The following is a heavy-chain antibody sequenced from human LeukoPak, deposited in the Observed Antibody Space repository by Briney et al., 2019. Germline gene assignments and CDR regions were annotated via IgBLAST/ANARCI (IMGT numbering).Heavy chain of an antibody. CDR1: GYLFTNYW. Sequence: GESLKISCKGSGYLFTNYWIGWVRQLPGEGLEWMGIIYPGDSDTRYSPSFQGQVTISADNSINTAYLQWSSLKASDTAIYYCARRLTAEVWGQGTLVTVSS. J-gene: IGHJ4*02. CDR3: ARRLTAEV. CDR2: IYPGDSDT. V-gene: IGHV5-51*01. D-gene: IGHD7-27*01.